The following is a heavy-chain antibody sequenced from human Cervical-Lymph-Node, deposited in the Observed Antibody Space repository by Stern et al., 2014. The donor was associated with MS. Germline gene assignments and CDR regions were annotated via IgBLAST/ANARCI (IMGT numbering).Heavy chain of an antibody. J-gene: IGHJ4*02. CDR2: ISHSGNT. D-gene: IGHD1-26*01. CDR3: ARLGAAGGTAY. V-gene: IGHV4-4*08. Sequence: QVQLQESGPGLLKPSETLSLTCSVSGGSISSSYWSWIRQPPGKGLEWIGYISHSGNTNYNPSLKSRVRISVDTSKNPFSPRPTSVTAADTAVYFCARLGAAGGTAYWGQGTLVTVSS. CDR1: GGSISSSY.